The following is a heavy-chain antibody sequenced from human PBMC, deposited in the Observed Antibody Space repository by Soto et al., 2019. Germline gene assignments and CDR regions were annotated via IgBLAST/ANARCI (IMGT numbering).Heavy chain of an antibody. Sequence: GGSLRLSCAASGFTFSSYSMNWVRQAPGKGLEWVSSISSSSSYIYYADSVKGRFTISRDNAKNSLYLQMNSLRAEDTAVYYCATQLLWFGELAVGGWFDPWGQGTPVTVSS. CDR2: ISSSSSYI. J-gene: IGHJ5*02. CDR3: ATQLLWFGELAVGGWFDP. V-gene: IGHV3-21*01. CDR1: GFTFSSYS. D-gene: IGHD3-10*01.